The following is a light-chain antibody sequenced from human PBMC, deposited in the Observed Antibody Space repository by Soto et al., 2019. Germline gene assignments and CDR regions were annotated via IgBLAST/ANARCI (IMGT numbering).Light chain of an antibody. V-gene: IGKV3-11*01. Sequence: EIVLTQSPATLSLSPGERATLSCRASQSVSSYLAWYQQKPGQAPKLLIYDASNRATGIPARFSGSGSGTAFTLTISSLEPEDFAVYYCQQRRNWPFLGQGTKLEIK. CDR2: DAS. CDR1: QSVSSY. CDR3: QQRRNWPF. J-gene: IGKJ2*01.